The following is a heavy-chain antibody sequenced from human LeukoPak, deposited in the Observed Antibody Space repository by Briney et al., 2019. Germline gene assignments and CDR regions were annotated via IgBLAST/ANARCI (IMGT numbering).Heavy chain of an antibody. CDR3: ASLSYGGNSDH. V-gene: IGHV3-48*01. CDR2: ISSSSSTI. Sequence: PGGSLRLSCAASGFTFSSSSMNWVRQAPGKGLEWVSYISSSSSTIKYADSVKGRFTISRDNAKNSLYLQMNSLRAEDTAVYYCASLSYGGNSDHWGQGTLVTVSS. D-gene: IGHD4-23*01. CDR1: GFTFSSSS. J-gene: IGHJ5*02.